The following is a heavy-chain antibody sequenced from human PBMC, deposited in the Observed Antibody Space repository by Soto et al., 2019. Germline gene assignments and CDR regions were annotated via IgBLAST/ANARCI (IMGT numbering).Heavy chain of an antibody. D-gene: IGHD1-26*01. CDR1: GYTFANYG. Sequence: QVRLVQSGPEVKKPGASVRVSCKASGYTFANYGITWVRQTSGQGLEWLGWISGYNINTHYAQKFEDRVTLTTDKSTSTVYMELRSLKSDDTAIYCCAREWRVEPLLYWGQGTLVTVSP. CDR3: AREWRVEPLLY. CDR2: ISGYNINT. V-gene: IGHV1-18*01. J-gene: IGHJ4*02.